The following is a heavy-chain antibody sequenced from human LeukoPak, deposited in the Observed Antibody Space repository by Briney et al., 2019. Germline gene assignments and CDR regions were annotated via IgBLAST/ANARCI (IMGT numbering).Heavy chain of an antibody. Sequence: QPGGSLRLSCAASGFTVSSNYMSWVRQAPGKGLEWVSVIYSGGYTYYADSVKGRFTISRDNSKNTLYLQMNSLRAEDTAVYYCARDRGCGDCYPPANDAFDIWGQGTMVTVSS. V-gene: IGHV3-66*01. D-gene: IGHD2-21*02. CDR3: ARDRGCGDCYPPANDAFDI. CDR2: IYSGGYT. J-gene: IGHJ3*02. CDR1: GFTVSSNY.